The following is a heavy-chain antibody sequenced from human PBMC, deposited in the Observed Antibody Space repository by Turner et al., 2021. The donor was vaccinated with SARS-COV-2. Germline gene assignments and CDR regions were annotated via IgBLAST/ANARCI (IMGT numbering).Heavy chain of an antibody. CDR3: ARHSTVTENYSNGMDV. CDR1: VASMRSNY. Sequence: QVQLQDSGPGLVKPSETVSLPSPVSVASMRSNYWTWVRQPPGKGLEWIGHIYYSGGTNYNPSLKSRVTISIDTSKNQFSLSLSSVTAADTAVYYCARHSTVTENYSNGMDVWGQGTTVTVS. D-gene: IGHD4-17*01. V-gene: IGHV4-59*08. CDR2: IYYSGGT. J-gene: IGHJ6*02.